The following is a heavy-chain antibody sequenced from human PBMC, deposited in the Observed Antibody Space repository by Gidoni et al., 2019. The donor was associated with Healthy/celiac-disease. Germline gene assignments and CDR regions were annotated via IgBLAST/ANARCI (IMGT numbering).Heavy chain of an antibody. V-gene: IGHV3-13*01. Sequence: EVQLVESGGGLVQPGGALRLSSAASGFTFSSYDLHWVRQATGKGLEWVSAIVTAGDTYYPGSVKGRFTISRENAKNSLYLQMNSLRAGDTAVYYCARDAVGYCTNGVCYRRYYGMDVWGQGTTVTVSS. CDR3: ARDAVGYCTNGVCYRRYYGMDV. CDR1: GFTFSSYD. J-gene: IGHJ6*02. D-gene: IGHD2-8*01. CDR2: IVTAGDT.